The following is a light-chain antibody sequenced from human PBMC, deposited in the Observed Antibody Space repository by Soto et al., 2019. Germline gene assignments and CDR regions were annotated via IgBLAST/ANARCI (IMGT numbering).Light chain of an antibody. Sequence: EIALTQSRGTLSLSPGERATRSCRASQSVRSTNLAWYQQKPGQAPRLLIYGASSTATGIPDRFSGSGSGTDFTLTINRLEPEDFAVYYCQQYGNSPLTFGGGTKVEIK. J-gene: IGKJ4*01. CDR3: QQYGNSPLT. V-gene: IGKV3-20*01. CDR2: GAS. CDR1: QSVRSTN.